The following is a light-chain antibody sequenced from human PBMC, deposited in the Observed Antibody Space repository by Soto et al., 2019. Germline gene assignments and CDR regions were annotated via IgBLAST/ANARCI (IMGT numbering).Light chain of an antibody. CDR3: QQYNNWPRP. J-gene: IGKJ1*01. CDR1: QSVSIL. V-gene: IGKV3-15*01. CDR2: GAT. Sequence: EIVMKLSPATVSVSKRERATLYCGASQSVSILLAWYQQKPGQAPRLLIHGATTRATGIPARFSGSGSGTEFTLTISSLQSEDFAVYYCQQYNNWPRPFAQGANVAIK.